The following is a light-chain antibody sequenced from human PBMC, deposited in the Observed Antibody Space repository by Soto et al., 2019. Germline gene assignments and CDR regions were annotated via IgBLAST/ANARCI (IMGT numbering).Light chain of an antibody. CDR1: QSVRSN. J-gene: IGKJ3*01. V-gene: IGKV3-15*01. CDR3: QQYNDWPLT. Sequence: EILMTQSPATLSVSPGERATLSCRASQSVRSNLAWYQQKPGQPPRLLIYDASTRATDFPPRFSASGSGTEFTLTISSLQSEDFAVYYCQQYNDWPLTFGPGTKVDIK. CDR2: DAS.